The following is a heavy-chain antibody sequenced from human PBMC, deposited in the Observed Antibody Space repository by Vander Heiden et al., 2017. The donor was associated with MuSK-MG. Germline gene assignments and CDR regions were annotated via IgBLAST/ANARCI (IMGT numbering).Heavy chain of an antibody. J-gene: IGHJ3*02. V-gene: IGHV3-9*01. CDR3: IKGYGSGLTDAFDI. D-gene: IGHD3-10*01. CDR1: GFMLDDYA. Sequence: EVQLVESGGGLVQPGRSLRHSCAASGFMLDDYAMHWARQAPGKGLEWVSGLSWESGSIGYADSVKGRFTISRDNAKNSLYLQMKSLRAEDTALYYCIKGYGSGLTDAFDIWGQGTMVTVSS. CDR2: LSWESGSI.